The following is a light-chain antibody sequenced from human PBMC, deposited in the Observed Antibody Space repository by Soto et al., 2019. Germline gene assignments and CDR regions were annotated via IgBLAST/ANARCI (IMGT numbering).Light chain of an antibody. CDR2: GNS. J-gene: IGLJ1*01. CDR1: SSNIGAGYD. Sequence: QAVVTQPPSVSGVPGQRVTISFTVSSSNIGAGYDVHWYQQLPGTAPKLLIYGNSNRPSGVPDRFSGSKSGTSASLAITGLQAEDEADYSCQSYDSSLSGYVFGTGTKLTVL. CDR3: QSYDSSLSGYV. V-gene: IGLV1-40*01.